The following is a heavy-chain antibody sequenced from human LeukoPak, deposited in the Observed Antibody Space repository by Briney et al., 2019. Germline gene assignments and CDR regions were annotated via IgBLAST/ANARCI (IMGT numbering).Heavy chain of an antibody. Sequence: GGSLRLSCAASGFTFSSYSMNWVRQAPGKGLEWVSSISSSSSYIYYADSVEGRFTISRDNAKNSLYLQMNSLRAEDTAVYYCARDRYPTIFGVVDAAAFDPWGQGTLVTVSS. CDR2: ISSSSSYI. V-gene: IGHV3-21*01. CDR1: GFTFSSYS. J-gene: IGHJ5*02. D-gene: IGHD3-3*01. CDR3: ARDRYPTIFGVVDAAAFDP.